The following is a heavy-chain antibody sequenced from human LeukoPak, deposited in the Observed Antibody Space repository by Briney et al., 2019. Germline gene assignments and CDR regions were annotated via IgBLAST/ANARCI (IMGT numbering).Heavy chain of an antibody. CDR3: ARDRSVGVLPAPPFDF. CDR2: TYHGGTT. D-gene: IGHD6-6*01. Sequence: SETLSLTCTVSGYSISSGYFWGWIRQPPGKGLEWIGSTYHGGTTYYNPSLKSRVTISADTSKNQFSLTLTSVTAADTAVYYCARDRSVGVLPAPPFDFWGQGTLVTVSS. CDR1: GYSISSGYF. V-gene: IGHV4-38-2*02. J-gene: IGHJ4*02.